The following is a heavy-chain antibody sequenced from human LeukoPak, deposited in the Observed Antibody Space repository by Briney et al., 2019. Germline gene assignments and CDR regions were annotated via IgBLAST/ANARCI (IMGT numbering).Heavy chain of an antibody. CDR2: TNPNSGGT. CDR3: ARTILIVAATLFDY. V-gene: IGHV1-2*02. J-gene: IGHJ4*02. CDR1: GYTFTGYY. D-gene: IGHD5-12*01. Sequence: ASVKVSCKASGYTFTGYYMHWVRQAPGQGLEWMGWTNPNSGGTNYAQKFQGRVTMTRDTSISTAYMELSRLRSDDTAVYYCARTILIVAATLFDYWGQGTLVTVSS.